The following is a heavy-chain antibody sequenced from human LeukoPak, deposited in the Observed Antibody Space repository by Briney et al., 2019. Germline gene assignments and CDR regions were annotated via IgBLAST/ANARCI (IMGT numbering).Heavy chain of an antibody. D-gene: IGHD3-10*01. CDR2: ISSSGSYI. Sequence: PGGSLGLSCTASGFTFSIYTMKWVRQAPGKGLEWVSSISSSGSYIYYADSVKGRFTISRDNAKNSLYLQMNSLRAEDTAVYYCARTYATYYYGSAWGQGTLVTVSS. CDR3: ARTYATYYYGSA. J-gene: IGHJ5*02. V-gene: IGHV3-21*06. CDR1: GFTFSIYT.